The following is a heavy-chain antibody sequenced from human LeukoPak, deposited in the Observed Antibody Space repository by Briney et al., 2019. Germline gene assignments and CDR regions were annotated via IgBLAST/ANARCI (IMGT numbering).Heavy chain of an antibody. Sequence: GRSLRLSCAASGFTFSSYAMHWVRQAPGKGLEWVAVISYDGSNKYYADSVKGRFTISRDNPKNTLYLQMNSLRAEDTAVYYCARDGPAAACFDYWGQGTLVTVSS. CDR2: ISYDGSNK. V-gene: IGHV3-30*04. CDR1: GFTFSSYA. D-gene: IGHD6-13*01. CDR3: ARDGPAAACFDY. J-gene: IGHJ4*02.